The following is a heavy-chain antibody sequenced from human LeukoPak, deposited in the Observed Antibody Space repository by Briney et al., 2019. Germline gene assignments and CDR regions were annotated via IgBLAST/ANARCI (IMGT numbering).Heavy chain of an antibody. CDR3: ARDGSGFFDY. CDR2: ISYDGSNK. Sequence: GGSLRLSCAASGFTFSSYAMHWVRQAPGKGLEWVAVISYDGSNKYYADSVKGRFTISRDNSKNTLYLQMNSLRAEDTAVYYCARDGSGFFDYWGQGTLVIVSS. J-gene: IGHJ4*02. CDR1: GFTFSSYA. V-gene: IGHV3-30-3*01. D-gene: IGHD5-12*01.